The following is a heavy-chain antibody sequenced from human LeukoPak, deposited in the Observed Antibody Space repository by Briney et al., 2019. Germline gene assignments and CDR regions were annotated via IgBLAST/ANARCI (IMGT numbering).Heavy chain of an antibody. CDR1: GYTFTSYG. V-gene: IGHV1-18*01. CDR3: ARDLCSGGSCYSPPFDY. Sequence: ASVKVSCKASGYTFTSYGISWVRQAPGQGLEWMGWISAYNGNTNYAQKLQGRVTMTTDTSTSTAYMELRSLRSDDTAVYYCARDLCSGGSCYSPPFDYWGQGTLVTVSS. J-gene: IGHJ4*02. D-gene: IGHD2-15*01. CDR2: ISAYNGNT.